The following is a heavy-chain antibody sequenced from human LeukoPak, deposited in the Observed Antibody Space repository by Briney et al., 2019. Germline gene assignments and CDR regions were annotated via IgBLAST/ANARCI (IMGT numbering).Heavy chain of an antibody. Sequence: PGESLRLSCAASGFTFRTYVMHWVRQAPGKGLEWVALISDDGTKKYYGESVKGRFTISRDNSMHTVHLQMNSLRVEDTAVYYCARGLYGDYGYYFDSWGQGTQVTVSS. CDR1: GFTFRTYV. V-gene: IGHV3-30*04. CDR2: ISDDGTKK. D-gene: IGHD4-17*01. J-gene: IGHJ4*02. CDR3: ARGLYGDYGYYFDS.